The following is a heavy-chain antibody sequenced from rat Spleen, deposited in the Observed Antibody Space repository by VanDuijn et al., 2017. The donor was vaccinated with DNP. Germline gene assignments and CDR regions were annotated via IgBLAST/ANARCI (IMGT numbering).Heavy chain of an antibody. D-gene: IGHD1-2*01. V-gene: IGHV5-7*01. J-gene: IGHJ3*01. CDR3: VRPLGYSSYGFAY. CDR1: GFTFSDYN. Sequence: EVQLMESGGGLVQPGRSLKLSCAASGFTFSDYNMAWVRQAPKKGLEWVATISYGGDKIQYRDSVKGRFIISRNNAKDTLYLQGDSLRSEDTATYYCVRPLGYSSYGFAYWGQGTLLTVSS. CDR2: ISYGGDKI.